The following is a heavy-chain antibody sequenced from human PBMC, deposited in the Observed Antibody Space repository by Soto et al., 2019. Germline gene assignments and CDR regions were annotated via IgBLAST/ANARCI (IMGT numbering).Heavy chain of an antibody. Sequence: SVEVSCRASGGTFSSYAISWVRQAPGQGLEWMGGIIPIFGTANYAQKFQGRVTITADESTSTAYMELSSLRSEDTAVYYCAREFRRITIFGVVQPDYYYYGMDVWGQGTTVTVSS. CDR2: IIPIFGTA. CDR3: AREFRRITIFGVVQPDYYYYGMDV. CDR1: GGTFSSYA. V-gene: IGHV1-69*13. J-gene: IGHJ6*02. D-gene: IGHD3-3*01.